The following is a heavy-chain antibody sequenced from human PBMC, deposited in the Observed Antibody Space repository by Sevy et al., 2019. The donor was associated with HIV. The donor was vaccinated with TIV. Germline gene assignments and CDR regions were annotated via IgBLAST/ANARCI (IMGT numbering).Heavy chain of an antibody. CDR2: NNPGDSDN. Sequence: GESLKTSCKGSGYSFTSYWIGWVRQMPGKGPEGLGINNPGDSDNRYSPAFQGQVTISADKSISTAYQQWSSLKASETAMDYCAGRGEDYSFDYWGQGTLVTVSS. V-gene: IGHV5-51*01. J-gene: IGHJ4*02. CDR3: AGRGEDYSFDY. CDR1: GYSFTSYW. D-gene: IGHD4-4*01.